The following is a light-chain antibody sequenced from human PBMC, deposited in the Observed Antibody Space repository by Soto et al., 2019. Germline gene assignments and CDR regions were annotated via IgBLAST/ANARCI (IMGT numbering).Light chain of an antibody. CDR2: EVS. CDR1: SSDVGGYNY. CDR3: SSYTSSGTPV. J-gene: IGLJ1*01. Sequence: QSALTQPASVSGSPGQSITISCTGTSSDVGGYNYVSWYQQFPGKAPHLMIYEVSDRPSGVSNRFSGSKSGNTASLTISGLQAEDEAEYYCSSYTSSGTPVFGTGTKLTVL. V-gene: IGLV2-14*01.